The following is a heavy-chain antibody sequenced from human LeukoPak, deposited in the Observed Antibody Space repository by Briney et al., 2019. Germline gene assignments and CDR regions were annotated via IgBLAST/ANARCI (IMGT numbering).Heavy chain of an antibody. V-gene: IGHV1-46*01. CDR3: AGIIAAAGRGFDY. Sequence: ASVKVSCKASGYTFTSYHMHWVRQAPGQGLEWMGIINPSSGSTSYAQKFQGRVTMTRDTSTSTVYMELSSLRSEDTAVYYCAGIIAAAGRGFDYWGQGPLVTVSS. J-gene: IGHJ4*02. CDR2: INPSSGST. CDR1: GYTFTSYH. D-gene: IGHD6-13*01.